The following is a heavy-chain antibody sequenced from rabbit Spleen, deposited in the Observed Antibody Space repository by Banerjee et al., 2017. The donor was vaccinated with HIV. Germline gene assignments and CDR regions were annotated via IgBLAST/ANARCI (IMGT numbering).Heavy chain of an antibody. CDR3: VRGASGSGYYSL. CDR1: GFSFSTDHY. V-gene: IGHV1S45*01. Sequence: QQQLEESGGGLVKPGGTLTVTCTASGFSFSTDHYMCWVRQAPGKGLECIACIYGGVIGSTSYASWAKGRFTISKTSSTTVTLQMTSLTAADTATYFCVRGASGSGYYSLWGPGTLVTVS. D-gene: IGHD1-1*01. CDR2: IYGGVIGST. J-gene: IGHJ4*01.